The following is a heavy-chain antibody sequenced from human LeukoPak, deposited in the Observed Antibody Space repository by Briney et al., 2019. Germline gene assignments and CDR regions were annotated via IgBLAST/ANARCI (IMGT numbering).Heavy chain of an antibody. Sequence: GESLKISCQGSGYSFTSYWIGWVRQVPGKGLEWMGIIYPGDSDTRYSPSFQGQVTISADKSISTAYLQWSSLKASDTAMYYCARLRSVYCSSTSCSGYYFDYWGQGTLVTVPS. V-gene: IGHV5-51*01. CDR3: ARLRSVYCSSTSCSGYYFDY. D-gene: IGHD2-2*01. CDR2: IYPGDSDT. CDR1: GYSFTSYW. J-gene: IGHJ4*02.